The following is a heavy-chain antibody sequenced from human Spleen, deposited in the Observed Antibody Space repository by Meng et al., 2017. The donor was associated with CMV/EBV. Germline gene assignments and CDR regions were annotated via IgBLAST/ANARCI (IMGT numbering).Heavy chain of an antibody. Sequence: GESLKISCAASGFTFSSYAMSWVRQAPGKGLEWVAFIRYDGSNEYYADSVKGRFIIYRDNSKNTLYLQMSSLRAEDTAVYYCAKDRGTLEWLVTKPLDAFDIWGQGTVVTVSS. CDR1: GFTFSSYA. D-gene: IGHD3-3*01. V-gene: IGHV3-30*02. J-gene: IGHJ3*02. CDR3: AKDRGTLEWLVTKPLDAFDI. CDR2: IRYDGSNE.